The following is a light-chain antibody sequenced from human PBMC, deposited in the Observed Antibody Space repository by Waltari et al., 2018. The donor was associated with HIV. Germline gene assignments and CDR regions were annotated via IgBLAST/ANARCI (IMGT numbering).Light chain of an antibody. CDR1: SSNIGKNT. J-gene: IGLJ1*01. CDR2: YDD. V-gene: IGLV1-36*01. CDR3: ATWDDSLKGYV. Sequence: QSVLTQPPSVSEAPRKSVTISCSGSSSNIGKNTVNWFPQLPGKAPKLLIYYDDLLPSGVSDRFSGSKSGTSASLAISGLQSEDEADYYCATWDDSLKGYVFGAGTKVTVL.